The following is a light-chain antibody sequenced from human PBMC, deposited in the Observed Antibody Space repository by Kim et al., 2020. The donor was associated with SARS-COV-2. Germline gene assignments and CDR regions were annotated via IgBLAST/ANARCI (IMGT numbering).Light chain of an antibody. CDR3: QQSYSNPLT. J-gene: IGKJ1*01. CDR1: QSISSY. CDR2: AAS. V-gene: IGKV1-39*01. Sequence: ASVGDRVTITCRASQSISSYLNWYQQKPGKAPKLLIYAASSLQSGVPSRFSGSGSGTDFTLTISSLQPEDFATYYCQQSYSNPLTFGQGTKVDIK.